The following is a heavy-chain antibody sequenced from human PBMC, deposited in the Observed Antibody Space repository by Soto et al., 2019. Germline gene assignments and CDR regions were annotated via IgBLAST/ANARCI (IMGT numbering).Heavy chain of an antibody. CDR1: GGTFSRHA. Sequence: QVQLVQSGAEVRKPGSSVKVSCKASGGTFSRHAISWVRQAPGQGLEWMGGIIPIFGTANHAQKFQGRVTIIADESTSTVYMELSSLRSEDTAVYYCAREAAAASYYFDYWGQGTLVTVSS. CDR2: IIPIFGTA. V-gene: IGHV1-69*01. J-gene: IGHJ4*02. D-gene: IGHD6-13*01. CDR3: AREAAAASYYFDY.